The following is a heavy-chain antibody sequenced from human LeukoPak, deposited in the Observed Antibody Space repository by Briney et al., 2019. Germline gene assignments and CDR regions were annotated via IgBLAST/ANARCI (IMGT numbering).Heavy chain of an antibody. Sequence: PSETLSLTCTVSGGSISSYYWTWIRQPPGKGLEWIGHIYYSGSTNYNPSLKSRVTISVDTSKNQFSLKLSSVTAAATAVYYFAGLSPPGYSSNWAWFDPWGQGTLVTVS. V-gene: IGHV4-59*08. CDR3: AGLSPPGYSSNWAWFDP. J-gene: IGHJ5*02. D-gene: IGHD6-13*01. CDR1: GGSISSYY. CDR2: IYYSGST.